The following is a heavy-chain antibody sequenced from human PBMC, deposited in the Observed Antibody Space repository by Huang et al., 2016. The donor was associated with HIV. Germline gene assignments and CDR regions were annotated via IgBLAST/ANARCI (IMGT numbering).Heavy chain of an antibody. CDR2: IDSGGST. CDR1: GFTVSSNY. CDR3: ARKGGGWLQFWGYWYFDL. J-gene: IGHJ2*01. D-gene: IGHD5-12*01. Sequence: EVQLVESGGGLIQFGGSLRLSCAASGFTVSSNYMSWVRQAPGKGLEWVSVIDSGGSTYDADSVKGRVTISRDNSKNTLYLQMNSLRAEDTAVYYCARKGGGWLQFWGYWYFDLWGRGTLVTVSS. V-gene: IGHV3-53*01.